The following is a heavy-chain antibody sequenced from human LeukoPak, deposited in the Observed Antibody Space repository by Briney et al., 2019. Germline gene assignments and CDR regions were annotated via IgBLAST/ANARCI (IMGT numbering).Heavy chain of an antibody. J-gene: IGHJ4*01. Sequence: SETLSLTCTVSGGSISSYYWSWIRQPPGKGLEWIGYIYYSGSTNYNPSLKSRVTISVDTSKNQFPLKLSSVTAADTAVYYCARDSGGIDYWGQGTLVTVSS. CDR1: GGSISSYY. V-gene: IGHV4-59*01. CDR2: IYYSGST. D-gene: IGHD3-10*01. CDR3: ARDSGGIDY.